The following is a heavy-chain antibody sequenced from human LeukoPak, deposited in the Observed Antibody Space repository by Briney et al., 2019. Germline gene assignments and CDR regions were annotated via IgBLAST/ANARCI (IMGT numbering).Heavy chain of an antibody. CDR2: IRYDGSNK. J-gene: IGHJ4*02. Sequence: GGSLRLSCAASGFTFSSYGMHWVRQAPGKGLEWVAFIRYDGSNKYYADSVKGRFTISRDNDKNTLYLQMNSLRAEDTAVYYCARIIVGATGIDYWGQGTLVSVSS. CDR1: GFTFSSYG. V-gene: IGHV3-30*02. CDR3: ARIIVGATGIDY. D-gene: IGHD1-26*01.